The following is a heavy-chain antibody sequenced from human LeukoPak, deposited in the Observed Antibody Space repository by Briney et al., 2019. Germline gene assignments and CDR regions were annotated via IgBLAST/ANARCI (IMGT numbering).Heavy chain of an antibody. D-gene: IGHD3-10*01. CDR2: IYSGGST. Sequence: GGSLRLSCAASGFTVSSNYMSWVRQAPGKGLEWVSVIYSGGSTYYADSVKGRFTISRDNSKNTLYLQMNSLRAEDTAVYYCARVRAQVCFGESYLGQGTLVTVSP. V-gene: IGHV3-66*02. CDR3: ARVRAQVCFGESY. J-gene: IGHJ4*02. CDR1: GFTVSSNY.